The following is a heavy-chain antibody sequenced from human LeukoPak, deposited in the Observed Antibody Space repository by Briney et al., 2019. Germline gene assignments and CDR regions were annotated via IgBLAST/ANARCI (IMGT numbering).Heavy chain of an antibody. CDR3: ARQVSTVVTPPDY. CDR2: IYYSGST. CDR1: GGSISSYY. D-gene: IGHD4-23*01. J-gene: IGHJ4*02. Sequence: SETLSLTCTVSGGSISSYYWSWIRQPPGKGLEWIGDIYYSGSTNYNPSLKSRVTISVDTSKNQFSLKLSSVTAADTAVYYCARQVSTVVTPPDYWGQGTLVTVSS. V-gene: IGHV4-59*08.